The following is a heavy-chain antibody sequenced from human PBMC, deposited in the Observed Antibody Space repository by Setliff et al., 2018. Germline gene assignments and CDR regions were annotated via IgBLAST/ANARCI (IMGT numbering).Heavy chain of an antibody. D-gene: IGHD3-22*01. CDR2: ISSSSGYI. CDR1: GFTFSTYT. CDR3: SRAHRYFSDTSGYFYDQGRSAFDV. J-gene: IGHJ3*01. Sequence: LRLSCAASGFTFSTYTMNWVRQAPGKGLEWVSSISSSSGYIYYADSVKGRFTISRDDAKNSLYLHMSILRGGDTAVYFCSRAHRYFSDTSGYFYDQGRSAFDVWGQGTMVTVSS. V-gene: IGHV3-21*04.